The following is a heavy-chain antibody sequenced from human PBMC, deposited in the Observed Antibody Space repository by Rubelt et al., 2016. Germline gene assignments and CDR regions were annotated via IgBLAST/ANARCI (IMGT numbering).Heavy chain of an antibody. V-gene: IGHV4-34*01. CDR1: GGSFSGYY. J-gene: IGHJ4*02. CDR2: INHSGST. CDR3: ARGVGYCTNGVCQD. D-gene: IGHD2-8*01. Sequence: QVQLQQWGAGLLKPSETLSLTCAVYGGSFSGYYWSWIRQPPGKGLEWIGEINHSGSTNYNPSLKSRVTRSVDTSKNQVSRKLSSVTAADTAVYYCARGVGYCTNGVCQDWGQGTLVTVSS.